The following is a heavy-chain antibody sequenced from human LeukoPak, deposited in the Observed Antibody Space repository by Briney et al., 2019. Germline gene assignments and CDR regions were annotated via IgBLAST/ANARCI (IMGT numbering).Heavy chain of an antibody. J-gene: IGHJ3*02. CDR1: GFNIGSYA. CDR2: IGGGGGRT. D-gene: IGHD6-13*01. CDR3: AKDRAAAGMGDAFDI. V-gene: IGHV3-23*01. Sequence: GGSLRLSCAASGFNIGSYAVTWVRQASGKGLEWVSVIGGGGGRTYYADSVKGRFTFSRDISKNTLYLQMNSLRAEDTAVYYCAKDRAAAGMGDAFDIWGQGTMVTVSP.